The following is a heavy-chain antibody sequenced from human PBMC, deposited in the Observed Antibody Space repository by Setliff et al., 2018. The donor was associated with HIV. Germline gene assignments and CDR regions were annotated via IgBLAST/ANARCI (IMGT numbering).Heavy chain of an antibody. V-gene: IGHV4-4*07. D-gene: IGHD3-9*01. J-gene: IGHJ6*03. CDR3: ARDVLKSNYLGYYYYLDV. CDR1: GDSSSNSY. CDR2: LHASGNT. Sequence: SETLSLTCSVSGDSSSNSYWSWIRQPAGKGLEWIGRLHASGNTNYNPSLKSRVTMSIDTSKNQLSLRLTSVTAADTAVYYCARDVLKSNYLGYYYYLDVWGKGTTVTVSS.